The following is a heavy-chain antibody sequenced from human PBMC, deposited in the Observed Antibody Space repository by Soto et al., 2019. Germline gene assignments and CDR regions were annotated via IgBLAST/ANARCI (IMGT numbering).Heavy chain of an antibody. CDR1: GGSISSSSYY. D-gene: IGHD3-3*01. J-gene: IGHJ6*02. Sequence: PSGTLSLTCTVSGGSISSSSYYWGWIRQPPGKGLEWIGSIYYSGSTYYNPSLKSRVTISVDTSKNQFSLKLSSVTAADTAVYYCARIKIFGVVIGAYYYYGMEVWGQGTTVTVSS. CDR3: ARIKIFGVVIGAYYYYGMEV. V-gene: IGHV4-39*01. CDR2: IYYSGST.